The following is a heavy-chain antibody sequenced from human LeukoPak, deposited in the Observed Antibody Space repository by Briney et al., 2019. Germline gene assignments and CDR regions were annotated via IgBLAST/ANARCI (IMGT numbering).Heavy chain of an antibody. Sequence: ASVKVSFKASGYTFTVYYMHWVRQAPGQGLEWMGWINPNSGGTNYAQKFQGRVTMTRDTSISTAYMELSRLRSDDTAVYYCAREAVAGNAATDYWGQGTLVTVSS. CDR3: AREAVAGNAATDY. V-gene: IGHV1-2*02. J-gene: IGHJ4*02. CDR2: INPNSGGT. CDR1: GYTFTVYY. D-gene: IGHD6-19*01.